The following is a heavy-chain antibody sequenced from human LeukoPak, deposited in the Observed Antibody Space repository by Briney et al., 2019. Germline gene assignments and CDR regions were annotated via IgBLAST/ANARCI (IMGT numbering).Heavy chain of an antibody. CDR1: GFTFSSYA. CDR3: AKARRLWFGELLMGQDFDY. CDR2: ISGSGGST. Sequence: TGGSLRLSCAASGFTFSSYAMSWVRQAPGKGLEWVSAISGSGGSTYYADSVKGRFTISRDNSKNTLYLQMNSLRAEDTAVYYCAKARRLWFGELLMGQDFDYWGQGTLVTVSS. J-gene: IGHJ4*02. D-gene: IGHD3-10*01. V-gene: IGHV3-23*01.